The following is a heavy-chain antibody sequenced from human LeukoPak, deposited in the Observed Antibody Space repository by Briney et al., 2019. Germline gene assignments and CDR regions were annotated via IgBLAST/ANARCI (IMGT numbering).Heavy chain of an antibody. CDR2: IIPNLGIV. D-gene: IGHD3-22*01. J-gene: IGHJ3*02. Sequence: ASVKVSCKASGGTFSSYAISWVRQAPGQGLEWMGRIIPNLGIVNYAQKFQGRVTITADKSTSTAYMELSSLRSEDTAVYYCAGKEGYYDSRGYYLGAFGIWGQGTMVTVSS. CDR3: AGKEGYYDSRGYYLGAFGI. CDR1: GGTFSSYA. V-gene: IGHV1-69*04.